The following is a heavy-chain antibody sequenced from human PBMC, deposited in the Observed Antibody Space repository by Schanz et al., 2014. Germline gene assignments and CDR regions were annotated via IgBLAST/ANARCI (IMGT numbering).Heavy chain of an antibody. CDR3: AREKGHGYSGFS. J-gene: IGHJ5*02. CDR1: GYTFAMYD. CDR2: ISAYNGNT. Sequence: QVQLVQSGSELKKPGASVKVSCKASGYTFAMYDMNWVRQAPGQGLEWMGWISAYNGNTNYAQKLQGRVTMTTDTSTSTAYMELRSLRSDDTAVYYCAREKGHGYSGFSWGQGTLLAVSS. V-gene: IGHV1-18*01. D-gene: IGHD5-12*01.